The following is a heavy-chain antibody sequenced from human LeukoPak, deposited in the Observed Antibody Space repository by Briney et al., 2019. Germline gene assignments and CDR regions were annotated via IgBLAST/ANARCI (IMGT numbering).Heavy chain of an antibody. J-gene: IGHJ4*02. CDR2: VDPEDGET. CDR3: ATDPYYDSSGYTFDY. D-gene: IGHD3-22*01. Sequence: ASVKVSCKVSGYTFTDYYMHWVQQAPGKGLEWMGLVDPEDGETIYAEKFQGRVTITADTSTDTAYMGLSSLRSEDTAVYYCATDPYYDSSGYTFDYWGQGTLVTVSS. V-gene: IGHV1-69-2*01. CDR1: GYTFTDYY.